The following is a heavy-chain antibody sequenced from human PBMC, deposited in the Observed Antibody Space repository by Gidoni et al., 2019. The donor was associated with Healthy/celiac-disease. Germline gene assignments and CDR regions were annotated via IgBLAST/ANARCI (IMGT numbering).Heavy chain of an antibody. Sequence: QVQTVESGGGVVQPGGSLRLSCAAAGFTFSSDGMHWVRQATGKGLEWVAFIRYDVCNKCYADSVKVRFTISRDNSKNTLYLQMNSLRAEDTAVYYCAKGLTSLGYCSSTSCYAADYWGQGTLVTVSS. CDR1: GFTFSSDG. D-gene: IGHD2-2*01. V-gene: IGHV3-30*02. J-gene: IGHJ4*02. CDR3: AKGLTSLGYCSSTSCYAADY. CDR2: IRYDVCNK.